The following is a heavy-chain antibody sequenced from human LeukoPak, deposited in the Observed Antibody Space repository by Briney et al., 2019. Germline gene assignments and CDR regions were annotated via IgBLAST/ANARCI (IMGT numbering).Heavy chain of an antibody. CDR1: GFTFSSYA. D-gene: IGHD2-2*01. CDR2: ISGSGGST. J-gene: IGHJ4*02. CDR3: ARRSRGARGPEGY. Sequence: GGSLRLSCAASGFTFSSYAMSWVRQAPGKGLEWVSAISGSGGSTYYADSVQGRFTISRDNAKNSLYLQVNSLRAEDTAVYYCARRSRGARGPEGYWGQGTLVTVSS. V-gene: IGHV3-23*01.